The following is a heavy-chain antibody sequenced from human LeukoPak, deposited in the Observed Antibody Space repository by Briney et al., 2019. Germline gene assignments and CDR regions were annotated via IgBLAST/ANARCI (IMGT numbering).Heavy chain of an antibody. D-gene: IGHD5-24*01. J-gene: IGHJ4*02. Sequence: ASVKVSCKASGNIFNGHYIHWVRQAPGQGLEWMGWIDPKNGATNYAQDYRGRLSMTRDTSITTAYMELSGLTFDDTAVYFCVNRDDGYIFYWGQGTLVTVSS. V-gene: IGHV1-2*02. CDR2: IDPKNGAT. CDR1: GNIFNGHY. CDR3: VNRDDGYIFY.